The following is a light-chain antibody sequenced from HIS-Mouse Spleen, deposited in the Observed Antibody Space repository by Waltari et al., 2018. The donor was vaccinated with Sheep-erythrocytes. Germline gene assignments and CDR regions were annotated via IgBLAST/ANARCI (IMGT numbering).Light chain of an antibody. V-gene: IGLV1-44*01. J-gene: IGLJ2*01. Sequence: QSVLTQPPSASGTPGQRVTISCSGSSSNIGSNTVNWYQQLPGTAPKLLIYSNNPPPSGVPDRFSGSKSGTSASLTISGLQAEDEADYYCCSYAGSYTFVVFGGGTKLTVL. CDR2: SNN. CDR3: CSYAGSYTFVV. CDR1: SSNIGSNT.